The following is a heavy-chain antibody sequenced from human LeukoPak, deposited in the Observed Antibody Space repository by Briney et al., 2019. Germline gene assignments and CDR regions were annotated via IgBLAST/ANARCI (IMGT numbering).Heavy chain of an antibody. CDR2: IKQDGSEK. D-gene: IGHD3-10*02. J-gene: IGHJ6*04. Sequence: GGSLRLSCAAAGFTFSSYWMSWVRQAPGKGLEWVANIKQDGSEKQYVDSMKGRFTISRDNAKNSLYLQMSSLRAEDTAVYYCAELGITMIGGVWGKGTTVTISS. CDR1: GFTFSSYW. CDR3: AELGITMIGGV. V-gene: IGHV3-7*01.